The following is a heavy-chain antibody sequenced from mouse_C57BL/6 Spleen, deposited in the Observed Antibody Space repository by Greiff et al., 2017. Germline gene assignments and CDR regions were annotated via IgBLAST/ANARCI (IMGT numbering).Heavy chain of an antibody. CDR1: GYTFTDYN. CDR2: INPNNGGT. V-gene: IGHV1-18*01. Sequence: QLQQSGPELVKPGASVKIPCKASGYTFTDYNMDWVKQSHGKSLEWIGDINPNNGGTIYNQKFKGKATLTVDKSSSTAYMELRSLTSEVTAVYCCARSGLLRSFAYWGQGTLVTVSA. CDR3: ARSGLLRSFAY. J-gene: IGHJ3*01. D-gene: IGHD1-1*01.